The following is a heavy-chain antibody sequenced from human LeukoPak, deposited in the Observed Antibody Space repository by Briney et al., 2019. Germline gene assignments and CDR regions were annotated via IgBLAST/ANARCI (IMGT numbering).Heavy chain of an antibody. Sequence: GASVKVSCKASGVTFSDYALNWVRQAPGQGLEWMGVFIPILDTANSTQKFQGRLTITADISTNTVYMELSSLRFDDTAVYYCARDMRCSGGNCPYATHFDAFDFWGQGTMVSVSS. J-gene: IGHJ3*01. CDR1: GVTFSDYA. D-gene: IGHD2-15*01. CDR3: ARDMRCSGGNCPYATHFDAFDF. V-gene: IGHV1-69*10. CDR2: FIPILDTA.